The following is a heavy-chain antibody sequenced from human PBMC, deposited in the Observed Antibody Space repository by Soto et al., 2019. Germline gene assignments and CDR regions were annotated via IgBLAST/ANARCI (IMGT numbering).Heavy chain of an antibody. CDR2: ISGSGFKK. V-gene: IGHV3-23*01. D-gene: IGHD1-26*01. CDR1: GFVFVNFG. J-gene: IGHJ5*02. CDR3: AKNQGVELVPLATVDWFDP. Sequence: VGSLILSWGSSGFVFVNFGMSWVSPAPGKGLEWISSISGSGFKKYYADSVKGRFTISRDNSKSTVYLELNNLSAEDTAVYHCAKNQGVELVPLATVDWFDPWGQGSVVNVSA.